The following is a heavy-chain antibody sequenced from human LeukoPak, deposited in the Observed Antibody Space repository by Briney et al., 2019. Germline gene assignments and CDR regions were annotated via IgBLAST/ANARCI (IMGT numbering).Heavy chain of an antibody. CDR2: IDRDGSRI. CDR3: VRGNDYGGPHY. J-gene: IGHJ4*02. D-gene: IGHD4-23*01. V-gene: IGHV3-74*01. Sequence: GGSLRLSCAVSGFTFSSYWMHWVRQAPGKGLVWVSRIDRDGSRINYADSVKGRFTISRDNGKNTLFLQMNSLRAEDAAVYYCVRGNDYGGPHYWGQGTLISVSS. CDR1: GFTFSSYW.